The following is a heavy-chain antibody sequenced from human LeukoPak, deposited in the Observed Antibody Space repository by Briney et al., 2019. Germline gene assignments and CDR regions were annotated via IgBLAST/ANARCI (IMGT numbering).Heavy chain of an antibody. V-gene: IGHV3-7*01. CDR3: ARNTIFGVVIMDYFDY. Sequence: GGSLRLSCAASGFTFSSYWMSWVRQAPGKGLKWVANIKQDGSEKYYVDSVKGRFTISRDNAKNSLYLQMNSLRAEDTAVYYCARNTIFGVVIMDYFDYWGQGTLVTVSS. CDR1: GFTFSSYW. D-gene: IGHD3-3*01. CDR2: IKQDGSEK. J-gene: IGHJ4*02.